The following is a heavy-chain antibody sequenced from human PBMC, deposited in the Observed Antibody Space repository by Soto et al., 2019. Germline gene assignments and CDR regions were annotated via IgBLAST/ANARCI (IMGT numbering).Heavy chain of an antibody. Sequence: QLQLQESGPGLVKPSETLSLTCTVSGGSISSSSYYWGWIRQPPGKGLEWIGSIYYSGSTYYNPSLKSRVTISVDTSKNQFSLKLSSVTAADTAVYYCATSRGYSYGYLWGQGTLVTVSS. CDR1: GGSISSSSYY. CDR3: ATSRGYSYGYL. D-gene: IGHD5-18*01. J-gene: IGHJ4*02. CDR2: IYYSGST. V-gene: IGHV4-39*01.